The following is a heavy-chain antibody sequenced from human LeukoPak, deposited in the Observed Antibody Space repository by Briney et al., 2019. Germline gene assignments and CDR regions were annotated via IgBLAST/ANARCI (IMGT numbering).Heavy chain of an antibody. V-gene: IGHV4-30-4*01. CDR3: ARGKRYFDWLPPDGMDV. CDR2: IYYSGST. CDR1: GGSISSGDYY. D-gene: IGHD3-9*01. J-gene: IGHJ6*02. Sequence: SQTLSLTCTVSGGSISSGDYYWSWIRQPPGKGLEWIGYIYYSGSTYYNPSLKSRVTISVDTSKNQFSPKLSSVTAADTAVYYCARGKRYFDWLPPDGMDVWGQGTTVTVPS.